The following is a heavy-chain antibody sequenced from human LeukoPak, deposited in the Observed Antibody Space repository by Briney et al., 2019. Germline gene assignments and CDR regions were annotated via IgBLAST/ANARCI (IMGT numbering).Heavy chain of an antibody. Sequence: PGGSLRLSCAASGFTFSSYSMNWVRQAPGKGLEWVSSISSSSSYIYYADSVKGRFTISRDNAKNSLYLQMNSLRAEDTAVYYCARDREVPAAIPGDYYYYMDVWGKGTTVTVSS. V-gene: IGHV3-21*01. D-gene: IGHD2-2*01. CDR1: GFTFSSYS. CDR3: ARDREVPAAIPGDYYYYMDV. CDR2: ISSSSSYI. J-gene: IGHJ6*03.